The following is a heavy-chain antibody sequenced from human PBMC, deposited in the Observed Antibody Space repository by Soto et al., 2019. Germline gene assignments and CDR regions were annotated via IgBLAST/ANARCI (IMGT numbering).Heavy chain of an antibody. Sequence: SETLSLTCTISGGSISSYYWSWIRQPPGKGLEWIGYIYYTGSINYNPSLKSRVTISVDTSTQFSLKLSSVTAADTAVYYCARTGDNWNDSLYFEYWGQGTLVTVSS. J-gene: IGHJ4*02. CDR1: GGSISSYY. V-gene: IGHV4-59*01. CDR2: IYYTGSI. D-gene: IGHD1-1*01. CDR3: ARTGDNWNDSLYFEY.